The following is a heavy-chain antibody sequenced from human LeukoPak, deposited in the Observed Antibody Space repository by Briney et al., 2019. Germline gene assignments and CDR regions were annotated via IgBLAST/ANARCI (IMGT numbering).Heavy chain of an antibody. CDR3: AKDGSLWFGEFYFDY. Sequence: RGSLRLSCAASGFTFSSYGMHWVRQAPGKGLEWVAFIRYDGSNKYYADSVKGRFTISRDNSTNTLYLQMNSLRAEDTAVYYCAKDGSLWFGEFYFDYWGQGTLVTVSS. CDR1: GFTFSSYG. V-gene: IGHV3-30*02. D-gene: IGHD3-10*01. J-gene: IGHJ4*02. CDR2: IRYDGSNK.